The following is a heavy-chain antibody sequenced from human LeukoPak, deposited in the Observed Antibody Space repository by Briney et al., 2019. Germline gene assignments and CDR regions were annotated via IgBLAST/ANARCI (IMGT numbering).Heavy chain of an antibody. CDR3: AIPPTGYSSGGYVY. J-gene: IGHJ4*02. CDR2: ISHSGST. CDR1: GGSISSGNW. V-gene: IGHV4-4*02. Sequence: SETLSLTCAVSGGSISSGNWWSWVRQPPGKGLEWIGEISHSGSTTYNPSLKSRVTISVDTSKKQFSLKLTSVTAADTAVYYCAIPPTGYSSGGYVYGGQGTRVTVS. D-gene: IGHD6-19*01.